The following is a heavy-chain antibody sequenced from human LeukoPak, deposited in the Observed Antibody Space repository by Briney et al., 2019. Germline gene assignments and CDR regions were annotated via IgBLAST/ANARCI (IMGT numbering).Heavy chain of an antibody. CDR2: IYYSGST. CDR3: AREGYYGSGSYYNVHYYYGMDV. Sequence: SETLSLTCTVSGGSISSYYWSRIRQPPGKGLEWIGYIYYSGSTNYNPSLKSRVTISVDTSKNQFSLKLSSVTAADTAVYYCAREGYYGSGSYYNVHYYYGMDVWGQGTTVTVSS. V-gene: IGHV4-59*01. CDR1: GGSISSYY. D-gene: IGHD3-10*01. J-gene: IGHJ6*02.